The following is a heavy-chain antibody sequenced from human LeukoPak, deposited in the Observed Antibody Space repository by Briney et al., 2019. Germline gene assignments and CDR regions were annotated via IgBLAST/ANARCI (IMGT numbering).Heavy chain of an antibody. Sequence: GRSLRLSCAASGFTFSSYAMHWVRQAPGKGLEWVAVISYDGSNKYYADSVKGRFTISRDNTKNTLYLQMNSLRAEDTAVYYCASFYCSITSCHNPHFDYWGQGTLVTVSS. CDR3: ASFYCSITSCHNPHFDY. CDR1: GFTFSSYA. V-gene: IGHV3-30*04. D-gene: IGHD2-2*02. J-gene: IGHJ4*02. CDR2: ISYDGSNK.